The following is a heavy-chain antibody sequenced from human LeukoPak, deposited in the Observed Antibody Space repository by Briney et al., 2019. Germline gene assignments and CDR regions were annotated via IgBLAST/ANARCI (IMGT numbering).Heavy chain of an antibody. V-gene: IGHV4-59*01. D-gene: IGHD2-21*01. J-gene: IGHJ4*02. CDR3: ARARRPGSAGEGFDY. CDR2: IYYSWST. CDR1: GGSISSYY. Sequence: SETLSLTCTVSGGSISSYYWSGIRQPPGKGLEWIGYIYYSWSTNYNPSLTSRVTISVATSKNQFSLKLSSVPAADTAVYYCARARRPGSAGEGFDYWGQGTLVTIYS.